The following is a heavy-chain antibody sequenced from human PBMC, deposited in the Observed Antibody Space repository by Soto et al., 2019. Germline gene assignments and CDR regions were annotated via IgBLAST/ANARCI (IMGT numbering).Heavy chain of an antibody. CDR1: GFTFSYYW. V-gene: IGHV3-74*01. CDR2: IHSDGSST. D-gene: IGHD1-26*01. Sequence: EVQLVESGGGLVQPGESLRLSCAASGFTFSYYWMHWVRQAPGKGLVWVSRIHSDGSSTTYADSVKGRFTISRDNARNTVYLQMNSLRVEDTAVYYCARGDRGAFDICGQGTVGSVSS. CDR3: ARGDRGAFDI. J-gene: IGHJ3*02.